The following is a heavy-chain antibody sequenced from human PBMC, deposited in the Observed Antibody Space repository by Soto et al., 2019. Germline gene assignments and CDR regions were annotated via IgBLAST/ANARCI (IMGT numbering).Heavy chain of an antibody. CDR3: ARVLAGGKLFGSSNDAFDI. V-gene: IGHV4-31*03. D-gene: IGHD3-10*02. J-gene: IGHJ3*02. CDR2: IYYSGST. Sequence: QVQLQESGPGLVKPSQTLSLTCTVSGGSISSGGYYWSWIRQHPGKGLEWIGYIYYSGSTYYNPSLKSRVTISVDTSKNQFSLKLSSVTAADTAVYYCARVLAGGKLFGSSNDAFDIWGQGTMVTVSS. CDR1: GGSISSGGYY.